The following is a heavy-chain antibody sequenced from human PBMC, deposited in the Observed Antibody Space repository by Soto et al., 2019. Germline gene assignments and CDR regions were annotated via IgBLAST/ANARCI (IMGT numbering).Heavy chain of an antibody. D-gene: IGHD1-1*01. CDR2: IYWDDDK. V-gene: IGHV2-5*02. CDR3: AHRRWRNPRHYMDV. Sequence: QITLKESGPTLVNPTQTLTLTCTFSGFSLSTSGVGVGWIRQPPGKALEWLALIYWDDDKRYSPSLKSRLTSNKYTSKNQVVLTMTNMDPVDTATYYCAHRRWRNPRHYMDVWGKGTTVTVSS. CDR1: GFSLSTSGVG. J-gene: IGHJ6*03.